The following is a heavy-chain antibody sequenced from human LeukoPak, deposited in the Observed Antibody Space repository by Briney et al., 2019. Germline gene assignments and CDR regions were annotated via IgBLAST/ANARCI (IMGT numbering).Heavy chain of an antibody. Sequence: ASVKVSCKASGGTFSSYAISWVRQAPGQGLEWMGWINPNSGGTNYAQKFQGRVTMTRDTSSTTAYMELSRLRSDDTAVYFCARDVLRYYDWLRIFDFWGQGTLVTVSS. J-gene: IGHJ4*02. CDR3: ARDVLRYYDWLRIFDF. V-gene: IGHV1-2*02. CDR1: GGTFSSYA. CDR2: INPNSGGT. D-gene: IGHD3-9*01.